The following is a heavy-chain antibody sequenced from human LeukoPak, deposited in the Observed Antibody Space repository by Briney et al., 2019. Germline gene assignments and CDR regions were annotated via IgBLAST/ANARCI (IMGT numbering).Heavy chain of an antibody. CDR2: INPNSDGT. CDR3: VLQTTEFDP. J-gene: IGHJ5*02. D-gene: IGHD1-1*01. V-gene: IGHV1-2*02. CDR1: GYTFTSYG. Sequence: ASVKVSCKASGYTFTSYGISWVRQAPGQGLEWMGWINPNSDGTNYAQKFQGRVTMTRDTSISTAYMELSRLRSDDTAVYYCVLQTTEFDPWGQGTLVTVSS.